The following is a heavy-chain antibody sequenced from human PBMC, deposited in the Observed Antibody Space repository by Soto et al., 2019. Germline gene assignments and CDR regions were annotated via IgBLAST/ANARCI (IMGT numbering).Heavy chain of an antibody. V-gene: IGHV3-33*01. J-gene: IGHJ6*02. D-gene: IGHD6-19*01. CDR3: ARDQWLVARGSNYGMDV. CDR2: IWYDGSNK. CDR1: GFTFSSYG. Sequence: QVQLVESGGGVVQPGRSLRLSCAASGFTFSSYGMHWVRQAPGKGLEWVAVIWYDGSNKYYADSVKGRFTISRDNSKNTLYLQMNSLRAEDTAVYYCARDQWLVARGSNYGMDVWGQGTTVTVSS.